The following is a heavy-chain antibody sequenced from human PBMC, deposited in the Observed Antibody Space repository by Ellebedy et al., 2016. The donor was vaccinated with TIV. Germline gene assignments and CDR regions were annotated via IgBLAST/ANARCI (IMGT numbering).Heavy chain of an antibody. V-gene: IGHV2-70*11. J-gene: IGHJ4*02. CDR3: ARIIYEHLVLDY. CDR2: IDWDDAK. D-gene: IGHD6-13*01. Sequence: SGPTLVKPTQTLTLTCTFSGFSLTAPGACVGWVRQPPGRALEWLARIDWDDAKYYNTSLKTRLAISKETSKNQVVLTLANMDPVDTATYYCARIIYEHLVLDYWGRGTLVTVSS. CDR1: GFSLTAPGAC.